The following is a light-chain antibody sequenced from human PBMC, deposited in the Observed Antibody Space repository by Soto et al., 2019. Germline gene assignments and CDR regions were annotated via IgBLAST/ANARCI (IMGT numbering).Light chain of an antibody. V-gene: IGKV1-33*01. CDR1: QDISNY. CDR2: YAS. Sequence: DIQMTQSPSSLSASVGDRVSITCQASQDISNYLNWYQQKPGTVPKLLIHYASNLETGVPSRFSGSGFGTDFTFTISSLQPEDIATYYCQQCDSLPLTFGGGTKVEI. J-gene: IGKJ4*01. CDR3: QQCDSLPLT.